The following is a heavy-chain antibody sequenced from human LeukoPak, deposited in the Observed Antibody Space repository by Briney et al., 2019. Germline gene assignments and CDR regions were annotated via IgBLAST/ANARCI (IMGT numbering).Heavy chain of an antibody. CDR1: GGSISSSSYY. Sequence: SETLSLTCTVSGGSISSSSYYWGWIRQPPGKGLEWIGSIYYSGSTYYNPSLKSRVTISVDTSKNQFSLKLSSVTAADTAVYYCARREYSYGYQGFDYWGQGTLVTVSS. D-gene: IGHD5-18*01. J-gene: IGHJ4*02. CDR2: IYYSGST. CDR3: ARREYSYGYQGFDY. V-gene: IGHV4-39*01.